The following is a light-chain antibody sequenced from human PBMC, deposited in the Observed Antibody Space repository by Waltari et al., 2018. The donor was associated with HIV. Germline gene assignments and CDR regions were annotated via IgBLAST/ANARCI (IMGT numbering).Light chain of an antibody. CDR3: QQRAISPGT. CDR1: QSIATY. J-gene: IGKJ5*01. V-gene: IGKV3-11*01. CDR2: HAS. Sequence: EIVLTQSPATLSLSPGARATLSCRASQSIATYLAWYQHKPGQPPRLLMSHASTRATGIPARFSGSGAGTDFTLTIISLEPEDFAIYYCQQRAISPGTFGHGTRLDIK.